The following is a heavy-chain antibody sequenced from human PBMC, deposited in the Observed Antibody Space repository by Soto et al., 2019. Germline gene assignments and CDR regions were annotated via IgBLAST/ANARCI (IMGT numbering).Heavy chain of an antibody. CDR2: ISSSSSYI. CDR1: GFTFSSYS. D-gene: IGHD5-12*01. J-gene: IGHJ6*02. V-gene: IGHV3-21*01. CDR3: ARDQGGYDDYYYYGMDV. Sequence: GGSLRLSCAASGFTFSSYSMNWVRQAPGKGLEWVSSISSSSSYIYYADSVKGRFTISRDNAKNSLYLQMNSLRAEDTAVYYCARDQGGYDDYYYYGMDVWGQGTTVTVSS.